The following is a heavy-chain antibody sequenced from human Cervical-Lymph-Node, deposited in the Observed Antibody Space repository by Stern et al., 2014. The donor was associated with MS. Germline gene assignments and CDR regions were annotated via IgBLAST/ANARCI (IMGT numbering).Heavy chain of an antibody. CDR2: VYSSGAT. D-gene: IGHD6-13*01. V-gene: IGHV4-61*08. J-gene: IGHJ5*02. CDR1: GDSVNTGGFF. CDR3: TREGDVLAGSWFDP. Sequence: QVQLQESGPGLVKPWETLSLSCTVSGDSVNTGGFFWTWLRQCQSQGLQWIGYVYSSGATNYNHSFQSRVTISVDTSKNQFSLTLRSVTAADTAVYYCTREGDVLAGSWFDPWGQGAPVTVSS.